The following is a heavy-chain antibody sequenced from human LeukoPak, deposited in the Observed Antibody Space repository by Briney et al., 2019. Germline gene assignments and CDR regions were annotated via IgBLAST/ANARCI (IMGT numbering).Heavy chain of an antibody. CDR2: VSASADST. Sequence: GGSLRLSCAASGFMFSKYAVSWVRQAPGKGLEWVSAVSASADSTYYADSVKGRFTISRDNSKNTLFLQMNSLRAEDTAVYYCARDNPPDYWGQGTLVTVSS. V-gene: IGHV3-23*01. CDR3: ARDNPPDY. CDR1: GFMFSKYA. J-gene: IGHJ4*02.